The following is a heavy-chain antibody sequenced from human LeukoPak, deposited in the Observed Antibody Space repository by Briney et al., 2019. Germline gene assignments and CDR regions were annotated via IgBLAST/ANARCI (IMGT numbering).Heavy chain of an antibody. Sequence: PGGSLRLSCTASGFTFSSYWMHWVRQAPGKGLVWVSRINSDGGSTSYADSVKGRFTISRDNAKNTLYLQMSSLRAEDTAVYYCAHGYSRELDYWGLGTLVTVSS. V-gene: IGHV3-74*01. CDR2: INSDGGST. J-gene: IGHJ4*02. D-gene: IGHD6-13*01. CDR1: GFTFSSYW. CDR3: AHGYSRELDY.